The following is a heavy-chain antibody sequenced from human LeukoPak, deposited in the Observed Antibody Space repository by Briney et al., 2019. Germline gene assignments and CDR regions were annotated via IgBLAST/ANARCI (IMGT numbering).Heavy chain of an antibody. J-gene: IGHJ3*02. CDR1: GFTFSSYSMN. Sequence: ARSLRLSCAASGFTFSSYSMNWVRQAPGKGLEWIGSIYYSGSTYYNPSLKSRVTISVDTSKNQFSLKLSSVIAADTAVYYCPRRKGRRHQDAFDIWGQGTMVTVSS. V-gene: IGHV4-39*01. CDR3: PRRKGRRHQDAFDI. CDR2: IYYSGST.